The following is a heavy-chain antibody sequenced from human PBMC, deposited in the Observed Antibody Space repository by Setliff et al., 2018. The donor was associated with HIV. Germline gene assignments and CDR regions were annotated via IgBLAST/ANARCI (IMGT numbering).Heavy chain of an antibody. Sequence: GGSLRLSCAASGFTFSRYSMNWFCQAPGKGLEWVSSISSSSSYIYHADSVKGRFTISRDNAKNSLYLQMNSLRAEDTAVYYCARDFLGDGYMDVWGKGTTVTVSS. CDR2: ISSSSSYI. J-gene: IGHJ6*03. D-gene: IGHD3-16*01. V-gene: IGHV3-21*01. CDR3: ARDFLGDGYMDV. CDR1: GFTFSRYS.